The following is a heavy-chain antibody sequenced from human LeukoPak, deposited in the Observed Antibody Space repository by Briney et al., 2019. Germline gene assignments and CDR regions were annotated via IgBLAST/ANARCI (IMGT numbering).Heavy chain of an antibody. V-gene: IGHV3-23*01. J-gene: IGHJ4*02. CDR2: ISGSGGST. Sequence: GGSLRLSCAASGFTFSSYAMSWVRQPPGKGLEWVSAISGSGGSTYYADSVKGRFTISRDNSKNTLYLQMNSLRAEDTAVDYCAKGDDDSSGYSDYWGQGTLVTVSS. CDR1: GFTFSSYA. CDR3: AKGDDDSSGYSDY. D-gene: IGHD3-22*01.